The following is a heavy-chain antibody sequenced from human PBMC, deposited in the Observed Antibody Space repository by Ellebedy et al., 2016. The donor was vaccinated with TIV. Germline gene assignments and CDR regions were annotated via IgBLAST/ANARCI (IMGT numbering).Heavy chain of an antibody. CDR2: ITCSSGST. CDR3: AKRGGGGFLDS. CDR1: GFSFSSSA. Sequence: GGSLRLSCAASGFSFSSSAMSWVRQAPGKGLEWVSGITCSSGSTPYAYPVKGRFTISRDKSQNTLYLQMNRLIAEDKAEYYGAKRGGGGFLDSWGQGTLVTVSS. J-gene: IGHJ4*02. V-gene: IGHV3-23*01. D-gene: IGHD4-23*01.